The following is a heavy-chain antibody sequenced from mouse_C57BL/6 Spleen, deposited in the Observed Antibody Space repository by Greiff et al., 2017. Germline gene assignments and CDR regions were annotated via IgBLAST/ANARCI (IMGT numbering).Heavy chain of an antibody. J-gene: IGHJ3*01. CDR2: INPGSGGT. V-gene: IGHV1-54*01. Sequence: VKLQQSGAELVRPGTSVKVSCKASGYAFTNYLIEWVKQRPGQGLEWIGVINPGSGGTNYNEKFKGKATLTADKSSSTAYMQLSSLTSEDSAVYFCATTVAEAWFAYWGQGTLVTVSA. D-gene: IGHD1-1*01. CDR3: ATTVAEAWFAY. CDR1: GYAFTNYL.